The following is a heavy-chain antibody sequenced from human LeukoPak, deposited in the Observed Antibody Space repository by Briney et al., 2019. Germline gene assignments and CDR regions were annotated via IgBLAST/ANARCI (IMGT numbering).Heavy chain of an antibody. CDR1: GFTFNSYV. D-gene: IGHD5-18*01. CDR2: ISGSGGSK. CDR3: AKDWRRGNSYGFYY. Sequence: GGSLRLSCAASGFTFNSYVMSWVRQAPGKGLEWVSAISGSGGSKYYADSVKGRFTISRDNSKNTLYLQMNSLRAEDTAVYYCAKDWRRGNSYGFYYWGQRTLVSASS. V-gene: IGHV3-23*01. J-gene: IGHJ4*02.